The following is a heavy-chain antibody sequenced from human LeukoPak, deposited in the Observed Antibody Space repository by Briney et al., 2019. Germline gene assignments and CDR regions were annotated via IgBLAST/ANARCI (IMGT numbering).Heavy chain of an antibody. CDR1: GYTFTSYD. J-gene: IGHJ6*03. D-gene: IGHD5-24*01. CDR3: ARGLLFGYNEYYHYYMDV. Sequence: ASVKVSCKASGYTFTSYDINWVRQATGQGLEWMGWMNPNSGNTGYAQKFQGRVTMTRNTSISTAYMELSSLRSEDTAVYYCARGLLFGYNEYYHYYMDVWGKGTTVTISS. CDR2: MNPNSGNT. V-gene: IGHV1-8*01.